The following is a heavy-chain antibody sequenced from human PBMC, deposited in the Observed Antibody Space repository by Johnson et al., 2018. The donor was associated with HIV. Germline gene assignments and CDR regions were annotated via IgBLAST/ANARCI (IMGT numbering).Heavy chain of an antibody. V-gene: IGHV3-9*01. Sequence: VQLVESGGVVVWPGGSLRLSCAASGFAFADYGMHWVRQPPGKGLEWVSGISWNSGSIGYGDSVKGRFTISRDNAKNSLYLQMNSLRAEDTAVFYCARDRGYLDAFDIWGQGTMVTVSS. CDR2: ISWNSGSI. J-gene: IGHJ3*02. CDR1: GFAFADYG. D-gene: IGHD1-26*01. CDR3: ARDRGYLDAFDI.